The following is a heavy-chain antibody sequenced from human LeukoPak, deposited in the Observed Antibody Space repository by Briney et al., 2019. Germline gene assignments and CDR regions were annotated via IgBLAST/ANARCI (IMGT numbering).Heavy chain of an antibody. J-gene: IGHJ4*02. Sequence: PGGSLRLSCAASGFTFSNYDMHWVRQAPGKGLEWVSAFRTDGDTYYLDSVKGRFTISREDAKNSLYLQMNTLRAGDTAVYYCARGSGPGVTTIDSWGQGTLVIVSS. V-gene: IGHV3-13*01. CDR1: GFTFSNYD. CDR3: ARGSGPGVTTIDS. CDR2: FRTDGDT. D-gene: IGHD4-17*01.